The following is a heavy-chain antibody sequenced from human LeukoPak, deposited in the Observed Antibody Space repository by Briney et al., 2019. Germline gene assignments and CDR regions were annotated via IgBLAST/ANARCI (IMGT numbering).Heavy chain of an antibody. CDR2: ISHSGST. CDR3: ARGVCTSSSCYAGDYGMDV. CDR1: GGSISNYY. D-gene: IGHD2-2*01. V-gene: IGHV4-59*08. Sequence: SETLSLTCTVPGGSISNYYWSWIRQPPGKGLEWIGYISHSGSTNYNPSLKSRVTISLDTSKSQFSLRLSSVTAADTAVYYCARGVCTSSSCYAGDYGMDVWGQGTTVTVSS. J-gene: IGHJ6*02.